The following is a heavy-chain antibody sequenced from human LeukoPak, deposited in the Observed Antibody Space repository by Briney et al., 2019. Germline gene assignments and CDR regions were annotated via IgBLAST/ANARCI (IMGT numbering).Heavy chain of an antibody. Sequence: PGGSLRLSCAASGFIFSSYSMNWVRQAPGKGLEWVSSTSSSSSHIFYADSVKGRFTISRDNAKNSLYLQMNSLRAEDTAVYYCARSSSPCDIWGQGTMVTVSS. CDR3: ARSSSPCDI. CDR1: GFIFSSYS. V-gene: IGHV3-21*01. CDR2: TSSSSSHI. J-gene: IGHJ3*02.